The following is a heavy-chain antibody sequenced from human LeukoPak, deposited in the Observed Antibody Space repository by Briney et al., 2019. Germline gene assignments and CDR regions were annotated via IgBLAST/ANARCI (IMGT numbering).Heavy chain of an antibody. CDR1: GYTFTSYG. V-gene: IGHV1-18*01. Sequence: GASVKVSCKASGYTFTSYGISWVRQAPGQGLEWMGWISAYNGNTNYAQKLQGRVTMTPDTSTSTAYMELRSLRSDDTAVYYCARIGGRGDIVVVPAANVWGQGTLVTVSS. D-gene: IGHD2-2*01. CDR2: ISAYNGNT. J-gene: IGHJ4*02. CDR3: ARIGGRGDIVVVPAANV.